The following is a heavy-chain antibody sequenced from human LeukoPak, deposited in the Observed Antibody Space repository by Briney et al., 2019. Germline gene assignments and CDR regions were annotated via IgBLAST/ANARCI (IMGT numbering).Heavy chain of an antibody. CDR1: GFTFSSYG. J-gene: IGHJ4*02. Sequence: GGSLRLSCAASGFTFSSYGMHWVRQAPGKGLEWVAVISYDGSNKYYADSVKGRFTISRDSSKNTLYPQMNSLRAEDTAVYYCAKPSAVAATLDYWGQGTLVTVSS. D-gene: IGHD2-15*01. CDR3: AKPSAVAATLDY. CDR2: ISYDGSNK. V-gene: IGHV3-30*18.